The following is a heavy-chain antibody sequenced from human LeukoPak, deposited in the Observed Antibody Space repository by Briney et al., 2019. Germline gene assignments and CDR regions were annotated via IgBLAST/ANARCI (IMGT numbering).Heavy chain of an antibody. D-gene: IGHD3-3*01. V-gene: IGHV4-39*07. CDR3: ARKLRFLEWLLPTNYYYYYMDV. J-gene: IGHJ6*03. CDR2: IYYSGST. Sequence: SETLSLTCTVSGGSISSSSYYWGWIRQPPGKGLEWIGSIYYSGSTYYNPSLKSRVTISVDTSKNQFSLKLSSVIAADTAVYYCARKLRFLEWLLPTNYYYYYMDVWGKGTTVTVSS. CDR1: GGSISSSSYY.